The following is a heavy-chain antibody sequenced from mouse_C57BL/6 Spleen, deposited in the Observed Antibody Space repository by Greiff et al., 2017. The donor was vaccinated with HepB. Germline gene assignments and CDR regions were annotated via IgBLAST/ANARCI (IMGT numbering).Heavy chain of an antibody. CDR2: IFPGSGST. CDR3: AYYYGSSYGGSYWYFDV. V-gene: IGHV1-75*01. J-gene: IGHJ1*03. CDR1: GYTFTDYY. D-gene: IGHD1-1*01. Sequence: QVQLKESGPELVKPGASVKISCKASGYTFTDYYINWVKQRPGQGLEWIGWIFPGSGSTYYNEKFKGKATLTVDKSSSTAYMLLSSLTSEDSAVYFCAYYYGSSYGGSYWYFDVWGTGTTVTVSS.